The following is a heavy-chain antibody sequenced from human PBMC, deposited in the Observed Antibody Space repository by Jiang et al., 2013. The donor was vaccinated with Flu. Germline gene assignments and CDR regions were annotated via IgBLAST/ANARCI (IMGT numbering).Heavy chain of an antibody. CDR2: IYYSGST. Sequence: GSGLVKPSETLSLTCTVSGGSISSSSYYWGWIRQPPGKGLEWIGSIYYSGSTYYNPSLKSRVTISVDTSKNQFSLKLSSVTAADTAVYYCARHQLSLVYVWGSYRPYYFDYWGQGTLVTVSS. V-gene: IGHV4-39*07. J-gene: IGHJ4*02. CDR3: ARHQLSLVYVWGSYRPYYFDY. CDR1: GGSISSSSYY. D-gene: IGHD3-16*02.